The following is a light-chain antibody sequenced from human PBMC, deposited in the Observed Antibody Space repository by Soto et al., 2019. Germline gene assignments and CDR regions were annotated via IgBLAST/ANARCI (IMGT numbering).Light chain of an antibody. CDR1: SSDVGGYNY. J-gene: IGLJ3*02. CDR2: AVT. V-gene: IGLV2-11*01. Sequence: QSALTQPRSVSGSPGQSVTISCTGTSSDVGGYNYVSWYQQHPHKAPKLMIYAVTKRPSGVPDRFAGSKSGNTASLTSSGIQAEDEADYYCCSYAGTYTWVFGGGTKLTVL. CDR3: CSYAGTYTWV.